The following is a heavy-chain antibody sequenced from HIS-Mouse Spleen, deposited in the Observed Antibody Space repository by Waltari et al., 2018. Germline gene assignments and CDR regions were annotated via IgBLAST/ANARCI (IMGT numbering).Heavy chain of an antibody. CDR2: IYYSGST. CDR3: AREIPYSSSWYDWYFDL. CDR1: GGSISSSSYY. D-gene: IGHD6-13*01. J-gene: IGHJ2*01. V-gene: IGHV4-39*07. Sequence: QLQLQESGPGLVKPSETLSLTCTVSGGSISSSSYYWGWIRQPPGKGLVWIGIIYYSGSTSYNPSLKSRVTISVDTSNNQFSLKLSSVTAADTAVYYCAREIPYSSSWYDWYFDLWGRGTLVTVSS.